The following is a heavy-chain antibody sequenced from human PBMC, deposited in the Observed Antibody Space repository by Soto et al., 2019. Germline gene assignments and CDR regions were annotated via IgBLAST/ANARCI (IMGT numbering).Heavy chain of an antibody. CDR3: ARVSDY. Sequence: QVLLQQWGAGRLKPSETLPLTCAVYGGSFIDYSWGWIRQSPGTGLEWIGEINHSGSANYNPSLKSRVTISVDTSKNQFSLKLYSMTAADAAVYYCARVSDYWSQGTLVTVSS. J-gene: IGHJ4*02. CDR1: GGSFIDYS. CDR2: INHSGSA. V-gene: IGHV4-34*01.